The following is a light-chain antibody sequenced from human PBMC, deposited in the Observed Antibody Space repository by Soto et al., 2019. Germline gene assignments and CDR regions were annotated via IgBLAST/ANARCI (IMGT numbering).Light chain of an antibody. Sequence: DIVMTQSPLSLPVTPGEPASISCRSSQSLLHSNGYNYLDWYLQKPGQSPQLLIYLGSNRASGVPTRFRCSGSGTDFTLKISRVEAENVGVYYCMQALLGFGGGTKVEIK. V-gene: IGKV2-28*01. CDR1: QSLLHSNGYNY. CDR3: MQALLG. J-gene: IGKJ4*01. CDR2: LGS.